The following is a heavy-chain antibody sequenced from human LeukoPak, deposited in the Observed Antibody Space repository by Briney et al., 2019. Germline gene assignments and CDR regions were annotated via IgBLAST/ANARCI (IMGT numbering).Heavy chain of an antibody. J-gene: IGHJ6*03. CDR2: MNPHTGGS. CDR1: GYIFTDYF. Sequence: GASVKVSCKASGYIFTDYFMHWVRHAPGQGFEWLGWMNPHTGGSNYARKFQGRVTMTRDTSISTAYMELSRLGSDDTAVYYCARDSPNRYCSGGSCYSTSYYYYYMDVWGKGTTATVSS. V-gene: IGHV1-2*02. D-gene: IGHD2-15*01. CDR3: ARDSPNRYCSGGSCYSTSYYYYYMDV.